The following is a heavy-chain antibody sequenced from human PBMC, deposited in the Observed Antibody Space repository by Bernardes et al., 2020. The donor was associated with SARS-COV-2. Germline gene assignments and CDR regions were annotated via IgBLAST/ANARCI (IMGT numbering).Heavy chain of an antibody. CDR3: AIPPTNYDRYGMDV. J-gene: IGHJ6*02. D-gene: IGHD3-22*01. Sequence: ASVQVSCKASGYPFTGYYIHWVRQAPGQGLEWMVWINPNSGCTNYAKKFQGRVTMTRDTSISTAYMELTRLRSDDTAVYYCAIPPTNYDRYGMDVWGQGTTVTVSS. V-gene: IGHV1-2*02. CDR1: GYPFTGYY. CDR2: INPNSGCT.